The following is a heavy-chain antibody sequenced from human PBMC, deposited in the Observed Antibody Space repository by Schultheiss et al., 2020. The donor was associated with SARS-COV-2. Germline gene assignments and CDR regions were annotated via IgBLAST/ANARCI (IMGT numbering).Heavy chain of an antibody. J-gene: IGHJ4*02. D-gene: IGHD5-18*01. Sequence: SETLSLTCTVSGGSVSSSGYSWGWIRQPPGKGLEWIGSIYHSGSTYYNPSLKSRVTISVDTSKNQFSLKLSSVTAADTAVYFCARDGYSYGTFGYWGQGTLVTVSS. V-gene: IGHV4-39*07. CDR2: IYHSGST. CDR3: ARDGYSYGTFGY. CDR1: GGSVSSSGYS.